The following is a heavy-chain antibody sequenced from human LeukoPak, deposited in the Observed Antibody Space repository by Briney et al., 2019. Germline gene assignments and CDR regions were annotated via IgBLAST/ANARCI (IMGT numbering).Heavy chain of an antibody. Sequence: PGGSLGLSCAASGFTFSSYWMHWVRQAPGKGLVWVSRISTDGSSTNSADSVKGRFTISRDNAKNTLYLQMNSLRAEDTAVYYCVREYSSSSGRAFDIWGQGTMVTVSP. CDR1: GFTFSSYW. CDR3: VREYSSSSGRAFDI. V-gene: IGHV3-74*01. J-gene: IGHJ3*02. D-gene: IGHD6-6*01. CDR2: ISTDGSST.